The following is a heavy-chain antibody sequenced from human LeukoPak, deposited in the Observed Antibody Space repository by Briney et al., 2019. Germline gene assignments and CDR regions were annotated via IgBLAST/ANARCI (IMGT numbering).Heavy chain of an antibody. CDR2: INHSGST. CDR1: GGSFSGYY. J-gene: IGHJ5*02. Sequence: PSETLSFTCAVYGGSFSGYYWSWIRQPPGKGLEWIGEINHSGSTNYNPSLKSRVTISVDTSKNQFSLKLSSVTAADTAVYYCARGGDVVVVAAVNNWFDPWGQGTLVTVSS. CDR3: ARGGDVVVVAAVNNWFDP. D-gene: IGHD2-15*01. V-gene: IGHV4-34*01.